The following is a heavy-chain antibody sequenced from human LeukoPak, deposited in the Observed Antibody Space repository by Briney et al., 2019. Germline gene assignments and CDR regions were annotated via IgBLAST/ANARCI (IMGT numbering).Heavy chain of an antibody. Sequence: GGSLRLSCAASGFTFSSYEMNWVRQAPGKGLEWVSYISSSGSTIYYADSVKGRFTISRDNAKNSLYLQMNSLRAEDTAVYYCARALAGISDYWGRGTLVTVSS. V-gene: IGHV3-48*03. CDR2: ISSSGSTI. D-gene: IGHD6-13*01. CDR3: ARALAGISDY. CDR1: GFTFSSYE. J-gene: IGHJ4*02.